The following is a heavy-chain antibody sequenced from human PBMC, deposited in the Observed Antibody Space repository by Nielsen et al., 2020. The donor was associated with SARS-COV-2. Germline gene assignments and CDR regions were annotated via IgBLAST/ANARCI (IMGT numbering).Heavy chain of an antibody. J-gene: IGHJ4*02. D-gene: IGHD6-19*01. CDR2: INWGAGST. CDR3: AKGYSSRWSTFDY. V-gene: IGHV3-43D*03. Sequence: GGSLRLSCAASGFTFHDYAMHWVRQAPGQGLEWVSLINWGAGSTYYADSVKGRFTISRDNRQNSLYLQMNSLRAEDTALYYCAKGYSSRWSTFDYWGRGTLVTVSP. CDR1: GFTFHDYA.